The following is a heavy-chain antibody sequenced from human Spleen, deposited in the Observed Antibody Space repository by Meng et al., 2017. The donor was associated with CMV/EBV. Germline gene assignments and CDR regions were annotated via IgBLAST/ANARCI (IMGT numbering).Heavy chain of an antibody. CDR3: ARIERGKRERPFDY. V-gene: IGHV3-74*01. CDR2: INSDGSDK. CDR1: GFTFSTYW. D-gene: IGHD1-1*01. J-gene: IGHJ4*02. Sequence: SGFTFSTYWMPWARQAPGQGLVWVSRINSDGSDKTYADSVKGRFTTSRDNAKNTLFLQMNSLRVQDTAVYYCARIERGKRERPFDYWGQGTLVTVSS.